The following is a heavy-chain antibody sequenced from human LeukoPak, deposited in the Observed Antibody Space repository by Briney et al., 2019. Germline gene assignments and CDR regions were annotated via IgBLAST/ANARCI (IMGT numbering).Heavy chain of an antibody. D-gene: IGHD2-2*01. Sequence: GESLKISCKGSGYSFTSYWIGWVRQMPGKGLEWMGIIYPGDSDTRYSPSFQGQVTISADKSISTAYLQWSSLKASDTAMYYCARIGDCSSTSCYSYDYWGQGSLVTVSS. V-gene: IGHV5-51*01. J-gene: IGHJ4*02. CDR3: ARIGDCSSTSCYSYDY. CDR2: IYPGDSDT. CDR1: GYSFTSYW.